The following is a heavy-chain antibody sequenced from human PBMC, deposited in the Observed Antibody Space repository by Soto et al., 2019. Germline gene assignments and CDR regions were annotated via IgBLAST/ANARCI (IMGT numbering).Heavy chain of an antibody. J-gene: IGHJ2*01. CDR1: GGSISSGGYY. CDR3: ARAGYSYGPSYWYFDL. CDR2: IYYSGST. V-gene: IGHV4-31*03. Sequence: QVQLQESGPGLVKPSQTLSLTCTVSGGSISSGGYYWSWIRQHPGKGLEWIGYIYYSGSTYYNPSLKSRVTIAXXTXKXXFSLKLSSVTAADTAVYYCARAGYSYGPSYWYFDLWGRGTLVTVSS. D-gene: IGHD5-18*01.